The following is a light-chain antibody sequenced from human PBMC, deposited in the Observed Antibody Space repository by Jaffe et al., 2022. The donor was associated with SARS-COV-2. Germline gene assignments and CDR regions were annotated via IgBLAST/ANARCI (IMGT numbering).Light chain of an antibody. V-gene: IGLV2-14*01. CDR3: SSYTTISTLRGE. CDR1: SSDVGGYNY. Sequence: QSALTQPASVSGSPGQSITISCTGTSSDVGGYNYVSWYQQLPGKAPKLMIYEVSNRPSGVSNRFSGSKSGNTASLTISGLQAEDEADYYCSSYTTISTLRGEFGGGTKLTVL. J-gene: IGLJ3*02. CDR2: EVS.